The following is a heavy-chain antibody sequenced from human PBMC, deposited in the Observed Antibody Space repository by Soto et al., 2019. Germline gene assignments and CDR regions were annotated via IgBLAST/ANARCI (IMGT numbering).Heavy chain of an antibody. V-gene: IGHV1-2*02. Sequence: QAHLVQSGAEVKKPGASVKVSCKASGYTFTGYTFHWVRQAPGQGLEWMAWINSSSSDSSFAPKIQGRVTVTMDAPSSTAYMELTRLRSDDTAVYYCATEMATIKGFFDKWGQGTPVDVSS. CDR2: INSSSSDS. D-gene: IGHD2-8*01. CDR1: GYTFTGYT. CDR3: ATEMATIKGFFDK. J-gene: IGHJ4*02.